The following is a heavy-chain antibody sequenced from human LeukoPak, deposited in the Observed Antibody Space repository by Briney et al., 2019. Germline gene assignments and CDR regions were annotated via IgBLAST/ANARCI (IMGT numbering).Heavy chain of an antibody. Sequence: SVKVSCKASGGTFSSYAISWVRQAPGQGLEWMGGIIPIFGTANYAQKFQGRVTITADESTSTAYMELSSLRSEDTAVYYCARGISDIVVVPAARYFDYWGQGTLVTVSS. V-gene: IGHV1-69*13. D-gene: IGHD2-2*01. CDR2: IIPIFGTA. J-gene: IGHJ4*02. CDR1: GGTFSSYA. CDR3: ARGISDIVVVPAARYFDY.